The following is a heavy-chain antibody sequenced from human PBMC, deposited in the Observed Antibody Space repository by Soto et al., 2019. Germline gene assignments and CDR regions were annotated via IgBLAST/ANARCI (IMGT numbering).Heavy chain of an antibody. D-gene: IGHD3-10*01. Sequence: PGGSLRLSCAASGFTFSNAWMNWVRQAPGKGLEWVGRIKSKTDGGTTDYAAPVKGRFTISRDDSKNTLYLQMNSLKTEDTAVYYCTTAPFYYYGSGSYSGEIYYYYGMDVWGQGTTVTVSS. J-gene: IGHJ6*02. V-gene: IGHV3-15*07. CDR1: GFTFSNAW. CDR3: TTAPFYYYGSGSYSGEIYYYYGMDV. CDR2: IKSKTDGGTT.